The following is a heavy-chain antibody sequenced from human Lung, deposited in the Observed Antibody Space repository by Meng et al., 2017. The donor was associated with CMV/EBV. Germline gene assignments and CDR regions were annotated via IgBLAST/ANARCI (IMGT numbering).Heavy chain of an antibody. CDR1: GFTFSSYG. CDR3: ASQDIVVVPAAIRNYYYYGMDV. Sequence: GGSLRLSCAASGFTFSSYGMHWVRQAPGKGLEWVAFIRYDGSNKYYADSVKGRFTISRDNSKNTLYLQMNSLRAEDTAVYYCASQDIVVVPAAIRNYYYYGMDVWXQGTTVXVSS. J-gene: IGHJ6*02. CDR2: IRYDGSNK. V-gene: IGHV3-30*02. D-gene: IGHD2-2*02.